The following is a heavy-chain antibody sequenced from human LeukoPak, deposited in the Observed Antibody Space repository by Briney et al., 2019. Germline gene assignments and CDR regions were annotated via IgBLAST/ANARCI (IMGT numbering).Heavy chain of an antibody. V-gene: IGHV1-2*02. D-gene: IGHD6-13*01. Sequence: ASVKVSCKASGYTFTGYYMHWVRQAPGQGLEWMGWINPNSGGTNYAQKFQGRVTMTRDTSISTAYMELSRLRSEDTAVYYCARSWQQLVYFDYWGQGTLVTVSS. CDR1: GYTFTGYY. CDR2: INPNSGGT. CDR3: ARSWQQLVYFDY. J-gene: IGHJ4*02.